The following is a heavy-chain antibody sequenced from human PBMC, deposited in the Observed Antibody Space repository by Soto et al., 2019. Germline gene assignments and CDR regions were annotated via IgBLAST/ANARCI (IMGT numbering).Heavy chain of an antibody. J-gene: IGHJ4*02. CDR1: GGSISSYY. V-gene: IGHV4-59*08. D-gene: IGHD3-10*01. CDR3: ARHRFGLDC. CDR2: IHYSGST. Sequence: QVQLQESGPGLVKPSETLSLTCTVSGGSISSYYWSWIRQPPGKGLEWIGYIHYSGSTHYNPSLKSRVGISIDTSKTQFSLTLGSVTAADTAVYYCARHRFGLDCWGQGTPVTVSS.